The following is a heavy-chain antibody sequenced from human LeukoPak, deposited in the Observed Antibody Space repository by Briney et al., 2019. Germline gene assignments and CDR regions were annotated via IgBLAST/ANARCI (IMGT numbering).Heavy chain of an antibody. CDR3: ARSRGSSGSYPFDY. J-gene: IGHJ4*02. V-gene: IGHV3-48*01. Sequence: GGSLRLSCAASRFTFSSYSMNWVRQAPGKGLEWVSYISSSSSTIYYAGSVKGRFTISSDNAKNSLFLQMNSLRAEDTAVYYCARSRGSSGSYPFDYWGQGTLVTVSS. D-gene: IGHD1-26*01. CDR2: ISSSSSTI. CDR1: RFTFSSYS.